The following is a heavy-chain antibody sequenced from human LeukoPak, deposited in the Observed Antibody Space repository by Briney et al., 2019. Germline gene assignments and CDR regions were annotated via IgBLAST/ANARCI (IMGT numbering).Heavy chain of an antibody. CDR2: IYYSGST. J-gene: IGHJ3*02. D-gene: IGHD6-13*01. CDR3: ARAAGIAAAVLDI. Sequence: PSETLSLTCTVSGGSISSYYWSWIRQPPGKGLEWIGYIYYSGSTNYNPSLKSRVTISVDTSKNQFSLELSSVTAADTAVYYCARAAGIAAAVLDIWGQGTMVTVSS. V-gene: IGHV4-59*01. CDR1: GGSISSYY.